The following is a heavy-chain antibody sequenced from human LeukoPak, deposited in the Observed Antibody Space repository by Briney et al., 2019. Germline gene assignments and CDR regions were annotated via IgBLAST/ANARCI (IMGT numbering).Heavy chain of an antibody. CDR3: ARGSVAAEFNWFDP. CDR2: IYYSGST. J-gene: IGHJ5*02. V-gene: IGHV4-31*03. D-gene: IGHD6-19*01. CDR1: GGSISSGGYY. Sequence: SQTLSLTCTVSGGSISSGGYYWSWIRQHPGKGLEWIGYIYYSGSTYYNPSLKSRVNISVDTSKKQFSLKLSSVTAADTAVYYCARGSVAAEFNWFDPWGEGTLVTVSS.